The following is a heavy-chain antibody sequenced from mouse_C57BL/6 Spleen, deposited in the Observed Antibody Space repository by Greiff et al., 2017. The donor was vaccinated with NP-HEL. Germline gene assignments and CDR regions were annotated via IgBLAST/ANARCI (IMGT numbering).Heavy chain of an antibody. D-gene: IGHD2-5*01. J-gene: IGHJ4*01. CDR2: IYPRDGST. CDR1: GYTFTDHT. Sequence: PLQQSDAELVKPGASVKISCKVSGYTFTDHTIHWMKQRPEQGLEWIGYIYPRDGSTKYNEKFKGKATLTADNSSSTAYMQLNSLTSEDSAVYFCAREERYYSNYDYAMDYWGQRTSVTVSS. CDR3: AREERYYSNYDYAMDY. V-gene: IGHV1-78*01.